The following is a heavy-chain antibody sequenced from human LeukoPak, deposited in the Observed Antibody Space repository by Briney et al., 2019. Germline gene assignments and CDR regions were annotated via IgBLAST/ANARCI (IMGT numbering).Heavy chain of an antibody. Sequence: PGGSLRLSCAASGFTLSSYAMSWVRQHPGKGLECVSTISSSGGSTYYADSVKGRFTISRDNSKNTLYLQMNSLRAEDTAVYYCAKVVGATTRGYFDYWGQGTLVTVSS. V-gene: IGHV3-23*01. CDR3: AKVVGATTRGYFDY. CDR1: GFTLSSYA. CDR2: ISSSGGST. J-gene: IGHJ4*02. D-gene: IGHD1-26*01.